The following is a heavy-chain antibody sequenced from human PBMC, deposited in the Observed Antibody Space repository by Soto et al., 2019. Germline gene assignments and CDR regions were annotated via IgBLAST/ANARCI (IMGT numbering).Heavy chain of an antibody. CDR1: GGTFSSYA. Sequence: SVKVSCKASGGTFSSYAISWVRQAPGQGLEWMGGIIPIFGTANYAQKFQGRVTITADESTSTAYMELSSLRSEDTAVYYCASSFSQRRGPQFFNWFDAWGQGTLVTVSS. CDR2: IIPIFGTA. V-gene: IGHV1-69*13. CDR3: ASSFSQRRGPQFFNWFDA. J-gene: IGHJ5*02. D-gene: IGHD4-4*01.